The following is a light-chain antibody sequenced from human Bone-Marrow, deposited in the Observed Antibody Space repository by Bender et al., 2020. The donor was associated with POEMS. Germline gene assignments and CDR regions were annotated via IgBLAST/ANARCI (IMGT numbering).Light chain of an antibody. CDR1: SSDVGNYDY. CDR3: TSYAGSSTLI. Sequence: QSALTQPASVSGSPGQSITISCTGTSSDVGNYDYVSWYQQHPGKAPKLVLFEVTARASGVSNRFSGSKSGNTASLTISGLRAEDEADYYCTSYAGSSTLIVGGGTKVTVL. V-gene: IGLV2-14*01. CDR2: EVT. J-gene: IGLJ2*01.